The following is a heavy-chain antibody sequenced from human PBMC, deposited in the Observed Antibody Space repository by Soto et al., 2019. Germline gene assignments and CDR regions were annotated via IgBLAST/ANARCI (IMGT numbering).Heavy chain of an antibody. Sequence: SQTLSLPCAISGDSVSSNSSACNFIRQSPSRGLEWLGRTYYRSKWYNDYAVSVKSRIIINPDTSKNQFSLQLNSVTPEDTAVYYCAGGSGSLHHWGQGTLVTVSS. CDR1: GDSVSSNSSA. D-gene: IGHD3-22*01. V-gene: IGHV6-1*01. J-gene: IGHJ5*02. CDR2: TYYRSKWYN. CDR3: AGGSGSLHH.